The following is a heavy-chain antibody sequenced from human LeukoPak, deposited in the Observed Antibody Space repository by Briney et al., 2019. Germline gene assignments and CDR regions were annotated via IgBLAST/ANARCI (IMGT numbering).Heavy chain of an antibody. J-gene: IGHJ4*02. V-gene: IGHV3-53*01. Sequence: GGSLRLSCAASGFTVRTDYMTWVRQAPGKGLEWVSCIYSGGTTYYADSVKGRFTISRDSSENPLHLQMNNLRAEDTAVYYCARDGYSGYHWLNWGQGTLVTVSS. CDR1: GFTVRTDY. CDR2: IYSGGTT. D-gene: IGHD5-12*01. CDR3: ARDGYSGYHWLN.